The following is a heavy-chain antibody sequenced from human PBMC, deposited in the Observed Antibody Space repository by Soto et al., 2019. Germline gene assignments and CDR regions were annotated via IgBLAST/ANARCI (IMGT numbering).Heavy chain of an antibody. Sequence: PSETLSLTCAVYGGSFSGYYWSWIRQPPGKGLEWIGEINHSGSTNYNPSLKSRVTISVDTSKSQFSLKLSSVTAADTAVYYCARDRQRITMNYWFDPGAREPWSPSPQ. D-gene: IGHD3-22*01. V-gene: IGHV4-34*01. CDR3: ARDRQRITMNYWFDP. CDR1: GGSFSGYY. CDR2: INHSGST. J-gene: IGHJ5*02.